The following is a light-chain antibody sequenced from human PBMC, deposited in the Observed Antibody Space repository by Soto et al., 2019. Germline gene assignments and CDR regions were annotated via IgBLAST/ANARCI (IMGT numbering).Light chain of an antibody. Sequence: QSALTQYPSTSGSPGQSVTISFTGTSSDVGAYNYVSWYQQHAGKAPKLVIYEVTKRPSGVPDRFSGSKSANTASLNVSGLQAEDEADYYCSSFASSNTWVFGGGTKVTVL. CDR3: SSFASSNTWV. J-gene: IGLJ3*02. V-gene: IGLV2-8*01. CDR1: SSDVGAYNY. CDR2: EVT.